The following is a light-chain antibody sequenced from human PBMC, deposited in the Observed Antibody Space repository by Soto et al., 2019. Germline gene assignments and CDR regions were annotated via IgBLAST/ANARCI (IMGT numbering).Light chain of an antibody. CDR1: SSDVGGYNY. Sequence: QSALTQPASVSGSPGQSITISCTGTSSDVGGYNYVSWYQQHPGIAPKLLIYGVTNRPSGVSTRFSGSKSGNTASLTISGLQAEDEADYHCRSSKSASTLLYLFGTGTKLTVL. CDR2: GVT. V-gene: IGLV2-14*01. J-gene: IGLJ1*01. CDR3: RSSKSASTLLYL.